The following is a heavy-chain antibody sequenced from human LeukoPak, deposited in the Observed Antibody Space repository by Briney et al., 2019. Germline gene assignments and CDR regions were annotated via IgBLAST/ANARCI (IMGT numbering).Heavy chain of an antibody. J-gene: IGHJ5*02. CDR3: ARSSGFIHHWFDP. Sequence: SQTLSLTCAVSGGSISSGGYSWSWIRQPPGKGLEWIGYIYHSGSTYYNPSLKSRVTIPVDRSKNQFSLKLSSVTAADTAVYYCARSSGFIHHWFDPWGQGTLVTVSS. D-gene: IGHD3-22*01. V-gene: IGHV4-30-2*01. CDR1: GGSISSGGYS. CDR2: IYHSGST.